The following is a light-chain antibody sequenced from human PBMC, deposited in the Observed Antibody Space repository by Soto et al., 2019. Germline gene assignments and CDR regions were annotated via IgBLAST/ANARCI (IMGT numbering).Light chain of an antibody. J-gene: IGLJ1*01. CDR3: SSYTSTSTHWV. V-gene: IGLV2-14*01. Sequence: QSALTQPASVSGSPGQSITISCTGTSSDVGGYNYVSWYQQHPGKAPKLIIYEVSHRPSGASNHFSGYKSGNTASLTISGLQPEDEADYYCSSYTSTSTHWVFGTGTKVTVL. CDR1: SSDVGGYNY. CDR2: EVS.